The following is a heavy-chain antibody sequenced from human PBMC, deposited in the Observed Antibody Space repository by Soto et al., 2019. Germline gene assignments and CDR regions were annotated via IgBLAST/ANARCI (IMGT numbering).Heavy chain of an antibody. D-gene: IGHD5-12*01. Sequence: PSETLSLTCTVSGDSLSSADYCWSWIRQAPGKGLEWIGYICYSGSTYHNPSLKSRTSMSVDTSKKQFSLKLTSVTAADTAVYYCAREGSGLFDYWGQGRLVTVSS. CDR1: GDSLSSADYC. J-gene: IGHJ4*02. CDR3: AREGSGLFDY. CDR2: ICYSGST. V-gene: IGHV4-30-4*01.